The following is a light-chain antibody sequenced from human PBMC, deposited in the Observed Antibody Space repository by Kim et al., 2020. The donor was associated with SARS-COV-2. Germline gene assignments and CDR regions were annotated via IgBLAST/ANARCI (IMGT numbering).Light chain of an antibody. Sequence: FPRETATLSCRASHRVSNNVAWYQQKPGQAPRLLIYGASTRATDVPARFSGSGSGTDFTLTISSLQSEDLAVYHCQQYDDWPPWTFGQETKVDIK. V-gene: IGKV3-15*01. CDR1: HRVSNN. CDR2: GAS. J-gene: IGKJ1*01. CDR3: QQYDDWPPWT.